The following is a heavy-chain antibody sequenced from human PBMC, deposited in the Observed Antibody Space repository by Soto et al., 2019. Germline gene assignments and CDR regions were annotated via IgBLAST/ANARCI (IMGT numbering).Heavy chain of an antibody. CDR3: ARDTYDILTGYYPNWFDP. Sequence: ASVKVSCKASGYTFIIYGITWVRQAPGQGLEWMGWISAYNGNTNYAQKLQGRVTMTTDTSTSTAYMELRSLRSDDTAVYYCARDTYDILTGYYPNWFDPWGQGTLVTVSS. V-gene: IGHV1-18*01. D-gene: IGHD3-9*01. CDR2: ISAYNGNT. J-gene: IGHJ5*02. CDR1: GYTFIIYG.